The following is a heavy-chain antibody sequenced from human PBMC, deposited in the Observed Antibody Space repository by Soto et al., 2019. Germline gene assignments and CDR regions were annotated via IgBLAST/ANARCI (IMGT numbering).Heavy chain of an antibody. D-gene: IGHD3-10*01. V-gene: IGHV4-31*03. CDR2: IYSSGST. Sequence: QVQLQESGPGLVKPSQTLSLTCTVSGGSITSSGYYWSWIRQHPGKGLEWMGYIYSSGSTYYNPSLKSRVTISLDTTKNHFSLNLSSVTAADTAVYYCARDRDFRYSGSGQFDSRGQGALVTVSS. J-gene: IGHJ4*02. CDR3: ARDRDFRYSGSGQFDS. CDR1: GGSITSSGYY.